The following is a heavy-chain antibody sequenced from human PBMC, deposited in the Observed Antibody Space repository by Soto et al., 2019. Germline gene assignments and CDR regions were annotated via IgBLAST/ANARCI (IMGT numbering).Heavy chain of an antibody. J-gene: IGHJ6*02. Sequence: GESLKISCKGSGYSFTSYWISWVRQMPGKDLEWMGRIDPSVSYTNYSPSFQRHVTISADKSISTAYLQWISLKPPDTPMYYCARHGGYISSWLYYYYGMDVSGQGTTDTVAS. CDR1: GYSFTSYW. CDR2: IDPSVSYT. V-gene: IGHV5-10-1*01. D-gene: IGHD6-13*01. CDR3: ARHGGYISSWLYYYYGMDV.